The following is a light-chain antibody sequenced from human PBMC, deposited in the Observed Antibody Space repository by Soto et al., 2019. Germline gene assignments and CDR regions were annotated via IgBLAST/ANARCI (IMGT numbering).Light chain of an antibody. CDR2: AAS. V-gene: IGKV1-39*01. J-gene: IGKJ4*01. CDR1: QSVSSY. CDR3: LQDYNYPLT. Sequence: DIQMTQSPSSLSASVGDRVTITCRASQSVSSYLNWYQQKPGKAPKLLIYAASSLQSGVPSRFSGSGSGTDFTLTISSLQPEDFATYYCLQDYNYPLTVGGGTKLDIK.